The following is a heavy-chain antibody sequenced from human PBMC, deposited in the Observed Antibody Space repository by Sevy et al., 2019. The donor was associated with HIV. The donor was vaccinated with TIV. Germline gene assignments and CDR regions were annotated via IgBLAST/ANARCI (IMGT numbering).Heavy chain of an antibody. Sequence: GGSLRLSCAASGFTFGTYTMNWVRQAPGKGLEWVSGISGSGGSTYYTDSVKGRFTISRDNSKTTLYLQMNSLRAEDTAVYYCAKGDTSFYGMDVWGQGTTVTVSS. V-gene: IGHV3-23*01. D-gene: IGHD5-18*01. CDR1: GFTFGTYT. CDR3: AKGDTSFYGMDV. CDR2: ISGSGGST. J-gene: IGHJ6*02.